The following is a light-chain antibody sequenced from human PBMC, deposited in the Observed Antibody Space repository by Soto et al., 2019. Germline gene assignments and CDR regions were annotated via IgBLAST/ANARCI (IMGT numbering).Light chain of an antibody. V-gene: IGKV1-39*01. J-gene: IGKJ1*01. CDR3: QLSYIIPPT. CDR1: QSIGRN. Sequence: DIQMTQTPTSLSASLGDRVTISCRASQSIGRNLNWYQQKPGKAPTLLMFTSSNLQSGVPSRFSGSGSGTDFILTISSLQPEDFAPYYCQLSYIIPPTFGQGGMVDNK. CDR2: TSS.